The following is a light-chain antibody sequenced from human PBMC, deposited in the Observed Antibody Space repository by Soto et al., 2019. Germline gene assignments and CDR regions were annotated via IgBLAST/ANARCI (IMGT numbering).Light chain of an antibody. CDR3: QQYNTYSWT. V-gene: IGKV1-5*03. CDR1: QSISNR. CDR2: KAS. J-gene: IGKJ1*01. Sequence: DIQMTQFPSTLSASVGDRVTITCRASQSISNRLAWFQQKSGEAPNLLIHKASSLESGVPSRFSGSGSGTEFTLTISSLQPDDFATYYFQQYNTYSWTFCQGTKVEIK.